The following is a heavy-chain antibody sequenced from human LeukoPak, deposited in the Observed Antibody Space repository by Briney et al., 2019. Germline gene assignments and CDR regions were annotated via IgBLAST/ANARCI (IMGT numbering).Heavy chain of an antibody. V-gene: IGHV3-21*01. J-gene: IGHJ6*03. CDR3: ARDPYSGNYGNYYYYFMDV. CDR1: GFSVSGNY. D-gene: IGHD1-26*01. CDR2: ITSGSSYT. Sequence: GGSLRLSCAASGFSVSGNYMSWVRQAPGKGLEWVSSITSGSSYTYYADSVKGRFTISRDNAKNSLYLQMNSLRAEDTAVYYCARDPYSGNYGNYYYYFMDVWGKGTTVTISS.